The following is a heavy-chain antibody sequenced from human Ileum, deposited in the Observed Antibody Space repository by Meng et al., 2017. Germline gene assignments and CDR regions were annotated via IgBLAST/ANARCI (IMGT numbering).Heavy chain of an antibody. V-gene: IGHV4-31*03. CDR2: IYHSGVT. CDR3: ARGVVTYYDSSTLTWFDP. J-gene: IGHJ5*02. D-gene: IGHD3-22*01. CDR1: GGSISGGHYF. Sequence: QVQLQESGPGLVKPSQTLSLTCTVSGGSISGGHYFWSWIRQHPEKCLEWIGYIYHSGVTYYSPSLKSRLTISVDTSKNQFSLKLSSVTAADTAIYYCARGVVTYYDSSTLTWFDPWGQGALVTVSS.